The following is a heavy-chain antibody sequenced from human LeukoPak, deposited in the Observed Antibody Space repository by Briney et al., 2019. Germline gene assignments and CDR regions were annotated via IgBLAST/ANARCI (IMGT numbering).Heavy chain of an antibody. CDR1: GFTFSDFY. J-gene: IGHJ5*01. Sequence: PGGSLRLSCAASGFTFSDFYMSWIRQTPGKGLEWVSYISGSGGTVDHAVSVKGRFTISRDNFKNSLYLQMDSLRVEDTAVYYCVRDYGSAWHVPRWFDSWGQGTLVTVSP. CDR3: VRDYGSAWHVPRWFDS. V-gene: IGHV3-11*01. D-gene: IGHD1-26*01. CDR2: ISGSGGTV.